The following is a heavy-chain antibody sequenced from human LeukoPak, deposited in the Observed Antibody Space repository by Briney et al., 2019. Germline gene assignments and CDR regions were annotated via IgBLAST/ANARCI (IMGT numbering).Heavy chain of an antibody. CDR2: INAGNGNT. J-gene: IGHJ2*01. V-gene: IGHV1-3*01. CDR1: GYTFTSYA. CDR3: AKEGGGSIWYFDL. Sequence: ASVKVSCKASGYTFTSYAMHWVRQAPGQRLEWMGWINAGNGNTKYSQKFQGRVTITRDTSASTAYMELRSLRSDDTAVYYCAKEGGGSIWYFDLWGRGTLVTVSS. D-gene: IGHD6-25*01.